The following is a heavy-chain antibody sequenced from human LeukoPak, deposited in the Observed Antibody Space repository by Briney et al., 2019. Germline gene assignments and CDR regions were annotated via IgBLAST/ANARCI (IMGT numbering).Heavy chain of an antibody. J-gene: IGHJ6*03. V-gene: IGHV4-4*07. Sequence: SETLSLTCTVSGGSISSYYWSWIRQPAGKGLEWIGRIYTSGSTNYNPSLKNRVTISIDKAKNQFSLKLSSVTAADTAVYYCASLTGHYYDTSGYPYYFCYMDVWGKGTTVTVSS. CDR2: IYTSGST. D-gene: IGHD3-22*01. CDR1: GGSISSYY. CDR3: ASLTGHYYDTSGYPYYFCYMDV.